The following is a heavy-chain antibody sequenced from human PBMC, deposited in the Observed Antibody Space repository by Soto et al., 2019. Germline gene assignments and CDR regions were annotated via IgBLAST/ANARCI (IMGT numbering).Heavy chain of an antibody. J-gene: IGHJ4*02. Sequence: QVQLVESGGGVVQPGRSLRLSCAASGFSFSISPMHWVRQAPGTGPEWVALISYDGTNKFYADSVKGRFTISRDNSKSTLYLQVDSLRPEDAAVYYCARDPKTSGGQHWAFNYFDSWGQGTLVNVS. CDR1: GFSFSISP. CDR2: ISYDGTNK. V-gene: IGHV3-30-3*01. CDR3: ARDPKTSGGQHWAFNYFDS. D-gene: IGHD7-27*01.